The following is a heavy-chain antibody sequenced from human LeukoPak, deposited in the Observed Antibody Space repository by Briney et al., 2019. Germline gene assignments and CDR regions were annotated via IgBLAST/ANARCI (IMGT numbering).Heavy chain of an antibody. J-gene: IGHJ3*01. V-gene: IGHV3-15*01. CDR2: IKSKSDGGTT. D-gene: IGHD1-20*01. CDR1: GFTFSTPW. CDR3: STLGLTGFYAFDF. Sequence: GGSLRLSCAASGFTFSTPWMTWVRQAPGKGLEWVGLIKSKSDGGTTDHAAPVKGRFSISRDDSKNTLYLQMNSLKTEDTAVYYCSTLGLTGFYAFDFWGQGTLVTVSS.